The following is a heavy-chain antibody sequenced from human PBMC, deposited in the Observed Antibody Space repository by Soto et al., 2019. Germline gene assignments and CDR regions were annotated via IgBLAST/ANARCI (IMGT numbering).Heavy chain of an antibody. J-gene: IGHJ5*02. V-gene: IGHV3-23*01. Sequence: EVQLLESGGGLIQPGGSLRLSCAASGFTFTTYAMRWVRQAPGKGLEWVSAISASGDITYYADSVKGRFTISRDSSKNTLYLQMNGLRAEDTAIYSGAKDSNFIPWGSNHWGQGTLVTVS. CDR3: AKDSNFIPWGSNH. CDR1: GFTFTTYA. CDR2: ISASGDIT. D-gene: IGHD3-10*01.